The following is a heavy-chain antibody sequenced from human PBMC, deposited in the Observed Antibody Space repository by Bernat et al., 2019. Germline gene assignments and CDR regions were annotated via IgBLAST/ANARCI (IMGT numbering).Heavy chain of an antibody. CDR3: AKDIGNNWGPLGY. J-gene: IGHJ4*02. Sequence: VQLVESGGGVVQPGRSLRLSCAASGFTFSSYGMHWVRQAPGKGLEWVSAISNSGFSTVYSDSVKGRFTISRDNSKNTLYLQMDSLRAEDTAIYYCAKDIGNNWGPLGYWGQGTLVTVSS. D-gene: IGHD7-27*01. CDR1: GFTFSSYG. CDR2: ISNSGFST. V-gene: IGHV3-23*04.